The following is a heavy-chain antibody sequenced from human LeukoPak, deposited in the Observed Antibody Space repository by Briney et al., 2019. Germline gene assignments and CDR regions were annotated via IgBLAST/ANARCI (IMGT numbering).Heavy chain of an antibody. J-gene: IGHJ4*02. Sequence: PSETLSLTCTVSGGSISSYYWSWIRQSPGKGLEWIGYIYYSGSTNYNPSLKSRVTISVDTSKNQFSLKLSSVTAADTAVYYCASFPRRGYDFWSGYSGDYWGQGTLVTVSS. D-gene: IGHD3-3*01. CDR2: IYYSGST. CDR1: GGSISSYY. V-gene: IGHV4-59*01. CDR3: ASFPRRGYDFWSGYSGDY.